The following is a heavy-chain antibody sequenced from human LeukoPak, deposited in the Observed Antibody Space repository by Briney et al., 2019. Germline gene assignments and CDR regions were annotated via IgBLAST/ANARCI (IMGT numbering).Heavy chain of an antibody. D-gene: IGHD6-13*01. CDR3: ARNGFRYSSRYFDY. CDR2: IIPIFGTA. Sequence: SVKVSCKASGGTFSTYAISWVRQAPGQGLEWMGGIIPIFGTANYAQQFRGRVTMTTDTSTSTAYMELKSLRFDDTAVYYCARNGFRYSSRYFDYWGQGTLVTVSS. V-gene: IGHV1-69*05. CDR1: GGTFSTYA. J-gene: IGHJ4*02.